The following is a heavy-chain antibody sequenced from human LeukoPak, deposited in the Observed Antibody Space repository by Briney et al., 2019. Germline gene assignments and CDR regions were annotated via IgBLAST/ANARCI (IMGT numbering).Heavy chain of an antibody. J-gene: IGHJ4*02. Sequence: SETLSLTCTVSGGSISSGGYYWSWIRQHPGKGLEWIGYLYFSGSTYYNPSLKSRVTISVDTTKNQFSLRLSSVTAADTAVYYCARVGGTRPDRYYFDCWGQGTLVTVSS. CDR2: LYFSGST. D-gene: IGHD3-3*01. V-gene: IGHV4-31*03. CDR1: GGSISSGGYY. CDR3: ARVGGTRPDRYYFDC.